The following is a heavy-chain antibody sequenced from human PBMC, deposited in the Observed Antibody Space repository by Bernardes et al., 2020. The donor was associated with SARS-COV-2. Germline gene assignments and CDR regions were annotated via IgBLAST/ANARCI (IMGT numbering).Heavy chain of an antibody. CDR1: GGTFSSYA. Sequence: SVKVSCKASGGTFSSYAISWVRQAPGQGLEWMGGIIPIFGTANYAQKFQGRVTITADESTSTAYMELSSLRSGDTAVYYCAREKVIRSSGWYNIEPYYMDVWGKGTTVTVSS. CDR2: IIPIFGTA. V-gene: IGHV1-69*13. CDR3: AREKVIRSSGWYNIEPYYMDV. J-gene: IGHJ6*03. D-gene: IGHD6-19*01.